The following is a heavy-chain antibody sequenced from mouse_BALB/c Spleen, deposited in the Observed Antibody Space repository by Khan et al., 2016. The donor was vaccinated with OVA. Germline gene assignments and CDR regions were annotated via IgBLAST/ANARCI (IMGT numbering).Heavy chain of an antibody. D-gene: IGHD2-14*01. CDR3: ARDGAYYRNDGWFAY. J-gene: IGHJ3*01. CDR2: INPSSGYT. V-gene: IGHV1-4*01. Sequence: VQLQESGAELARPGASVKMSCKASGYTFTSYTIHWIKQRPGQGLEWIGYINPSSGYTNYNQKFKDKATLTADKSSTTDYMQLSSLTSDDSAVYYCARDGAYYRNDGWFAYWGQGTLVTVSA. CDR1: GYTFTSYT.